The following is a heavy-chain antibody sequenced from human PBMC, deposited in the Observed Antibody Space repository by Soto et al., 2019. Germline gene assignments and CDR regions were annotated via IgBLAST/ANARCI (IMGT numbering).Heavy chain of an antibody. V-gene: IGHV1-8*01. CDR2: MNPGSGDT. CDR3: ARMETFGSLNWFDP. Sequence: GSVNLYFKTSGYGFTNNDVSWVRQATGQGLEWMGWMNPGSGDTGYAQKFQGRVTMTRDISIATAYMELSSLRSDDTAIYYCARMETFGSLNWFDPWGQGTLVTVSS. CDR1: GYGFTNND. D-gene: IGHD3-16*01. J-gene: IGHJ5*02.